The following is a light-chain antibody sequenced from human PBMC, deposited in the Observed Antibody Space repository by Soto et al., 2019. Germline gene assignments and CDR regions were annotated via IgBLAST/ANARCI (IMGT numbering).Light chain of an antibody. Sequence: SPSPRNKAVPRCXASQSVSSYLAWYQQKPGQAPRLLIHGASSRATGIPDRFSGSGSGTDFTLTISSLQPEDFATYYCQQLNSYLITFGQGTRLEIK. CDR2: GAS. V-gene: IGKV3-11*01. CDR3: QQLNSYLIT. CDR1: QSVSSY. J-gene: IGKJ5*01.